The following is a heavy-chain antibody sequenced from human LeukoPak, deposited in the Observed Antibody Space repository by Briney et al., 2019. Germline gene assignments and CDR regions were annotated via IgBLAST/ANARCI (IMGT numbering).Heavy chain of an antibody. CDR1: GLTFSNYG. Sequence: GGSLRLSCAASGLTFSNYGMHWVRQAPGKGLEWVAFIQFDGGDIFYTDSVKGRFTISRDNSKNTPFLQMNSLRTDDTAMYYCAEDQQLEPFHYWGRGTLVTVSS. J-gene: IGHJ4*02. D-gene: IGHD1-1*01. V-gene: IGHV3-30*02. CDR2: IQFDGGDI. CDR3: AEDQQLEPFHY.